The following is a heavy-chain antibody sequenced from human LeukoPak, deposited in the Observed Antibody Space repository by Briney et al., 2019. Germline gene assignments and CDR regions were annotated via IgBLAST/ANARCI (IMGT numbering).Heavy chain of an antibody. CDR1: GYTFTSYG. Sequence: ASVRVSCKASGYTFTSYGIGWVRQAHGQGLEWMGWISAYNGSTNYAQKLQGRVTMTTDTSTSTAYMELRSLRSDDTAVYYCAREGTYYDILTGYHLWLNYYYYGMDVWGQGTTVTVSS. CDR3: AREGTYYDILTGYHLWLNYYYYGMDV. J-gene: IGHJ6*02. D-gene: IGHD3-9*01. CDR2: ISAYNGST. V-gene: IGHV1-18*01.